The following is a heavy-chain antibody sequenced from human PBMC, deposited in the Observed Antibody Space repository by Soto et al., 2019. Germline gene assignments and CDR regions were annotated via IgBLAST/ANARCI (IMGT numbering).Heavy chain of an antibody. CDR1: GYSFTSYW. CDR3: ARHWGDSGSYPLTEYFQH. D-gene: IGHD1-26*01. J-gene: IGHJ1*01. V-gene: IGHV5-51*01. Sequence: GESLKISCKGSGYSFTSYWIGWVRQLPGKGLEWMGYIYPGYSDTRYSPSFQGQVTISADKSISTAYLQWSSLKASDTAMYYCARHWGDSGSYPLTEYFQHWGQGTLVTVSS. CDR2: IYPGYSDT.